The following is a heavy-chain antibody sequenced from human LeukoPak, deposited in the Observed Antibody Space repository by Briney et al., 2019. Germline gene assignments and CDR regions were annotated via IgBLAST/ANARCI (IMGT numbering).Heavy chain of an antibody. Sequence: SVKVSCTASGGTFSSYAISWVRQAPGQGLEWMGGIIPIFGTANYAQKFQGRVTITADESTSTAYMELSSLRSEDTAVYYCATRGYSYGYNYYGMDVWGQGTTVTVSS. CDR1: GGTFSSYA. J-gene: IGHJ6*02. V-gene: IGHV1-69*13. CDR2: IIPIFGTA. D-gene: IGHD5-18*01. CDR3: ATRGYSYGYNYYGMDV.